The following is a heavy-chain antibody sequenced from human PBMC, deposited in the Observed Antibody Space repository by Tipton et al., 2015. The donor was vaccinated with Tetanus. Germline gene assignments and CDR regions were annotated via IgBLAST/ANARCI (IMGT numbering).Heavy chain of an antibody. V-gene: IGHV3-7*01. J-gene: IGHJ4*02. CDR2: INEDGSVQ. D-gene: IGHD5-18*01. Sequence: LSLTCAVSGASISGTNWWSWVRQSPGKGLEWVANINEDGSVQNYVDSLKGRVTISRDNAKNLLYLQMNSLRGEDTAVYYCARDRAMDDSWGQGTLVTVSS. CDR3: ARDRAMDDS. CDR1: GASISGTNW.